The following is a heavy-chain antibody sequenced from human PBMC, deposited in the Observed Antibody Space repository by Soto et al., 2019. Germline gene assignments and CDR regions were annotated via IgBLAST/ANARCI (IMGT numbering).Heavy chain of an antibody. Sequence: EVQLLESGGGLVQPGGSLRLSCAASGFTFSSYAMSWVRQAPGQGLEWVSAISGSGGSTYYADSVKGRFTIARDNFKNTLYLQMNSLGAEGTAVYYCAKDFLGSGSDPFYYYYGMDVWGQGTTVTVSS. CDR2: ISGSGGST. V-gene: IGHV3-23*01. CDR3: AKDFLGSGSDPFYYYYGMDV. J-gene: IGHJ6*02. D-gene: IGHD1-26*01. CDR1: GFTFSSYA.